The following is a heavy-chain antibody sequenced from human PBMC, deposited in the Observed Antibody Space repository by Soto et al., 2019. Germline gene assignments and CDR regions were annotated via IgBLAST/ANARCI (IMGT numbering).Heavy chain of an antibody. CDR1: GGTFSSYA. J-gene: IGHJ4*02. Sequence: ASVKVSCKASGGTFSSYAISWVGQAPGQGLEWMGGIIPIFGTANYAQKFQGRVTITADESTSTAYMELSSLRSEDTAVYYCARLYDYVWGSYRPLDYWGQGTLVTVSS. D-gene: IGHD3-16*02. CDR3: ARLYDYVWGSYRPLDY. CDR2: IIPIFGTA. V-gene: IGHV1-69*13.